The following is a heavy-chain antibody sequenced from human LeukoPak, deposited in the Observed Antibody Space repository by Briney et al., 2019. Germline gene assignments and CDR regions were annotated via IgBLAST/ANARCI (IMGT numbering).Heavy chain of an antibody. CDR1: GFTFSNYW. D-gene: IGHD6-13*01. CDR3: ARGVYEEDVNY. Sequence: PGGSLRPSCAASGFTFSNYWMHWVRQAPGKGLVWASRLSSDGRDPSYADSVQGRFTISRDNAKNTLYMQMNSLRAEDTAVYYCARGVYEEDVNYWGQGTLVTVSS. J-gene: IGHJ4*02. V-gene: IGHV3-74*01. CDR2: LSSDGRDP.